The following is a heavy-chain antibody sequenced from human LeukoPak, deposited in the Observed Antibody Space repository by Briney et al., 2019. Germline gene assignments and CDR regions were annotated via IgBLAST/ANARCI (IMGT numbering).Heavy chain of an antibody. V-gene: IGHV3-21*01. CDR1: GFTFSNAW. J-gene: IGHJ4*02. Sequence: PGGSLRLSCAASGFTFSNAWMSWVRQAPGKGLEWVSSISSRSSYIYSADSVKGRFTISRDNAKNSLYLEMNSLRGEDTAVYFCARDRETTGYDYWGQGTLVTVSS. CDR3: ARDRETTGYDY. D-gene: IGHD5-12*01. CDR2: ISSRSSYI.